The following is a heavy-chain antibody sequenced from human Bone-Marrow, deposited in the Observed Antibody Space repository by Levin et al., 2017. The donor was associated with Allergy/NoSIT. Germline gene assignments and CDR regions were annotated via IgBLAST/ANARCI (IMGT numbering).Heavy chain of an antibody. CDR1: GFTFSSFW. V-gene: IGHV3-7*01. CDR2: VKPDESER. D-gene: IGHD1-7*01. Sequence: GESLKISCTASGFTFSSFWMSWVRQAPGKGLEWVANVKPDESERYYVGSVRGRFTISRDNAKNSVYLQMNSLRPEDTAVYYCARDRSRQRELLGNFDNWGQGTLVTVSS. CDR3: ARDRSRQRELLGNFDN. J-gene: IGHJ4*02.